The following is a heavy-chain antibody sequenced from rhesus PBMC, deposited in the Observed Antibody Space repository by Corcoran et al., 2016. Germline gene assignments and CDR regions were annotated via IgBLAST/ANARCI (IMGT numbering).Heavy chain of an antibody. J-gene: IGHJ4*01. V-gene: IGHV3S42*01. CDR2: INSGGGST. CDR3: AKEATRAFDY. D-gene: IGHD2-39*01. Sequence: EVQLVESGGGLAKPGGSLRLSGPASGFTCSSYRMIGVRQTPGKGLEWISAINSGGGSTYYADSVKGRFTISRDNSKNTLSLQMNSLRAEDTAVYYCAKEATRAFDYWGQGVLVTVSS. CDR1: GFTCSSYR.